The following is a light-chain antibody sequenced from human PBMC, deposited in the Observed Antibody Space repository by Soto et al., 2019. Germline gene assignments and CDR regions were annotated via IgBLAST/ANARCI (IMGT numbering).Light chain of an antibody. CDR3: SSYTSASTLLYL. CDR1: SSDVGGYNY. J-gene: IGLJ1*01. CDR2: GVT. V-gene: IGLV2-14*01. Sequence: QSALTQPASVSGSPGQSITISCTGTSSDVGGYNYVSGYQQHPGIAPKLLIYGVTNRPSGVSTRFSGSKSVNTASLTISGLQAEDEADYHCSSYTSASTLLYLFGTGTKLTVL.